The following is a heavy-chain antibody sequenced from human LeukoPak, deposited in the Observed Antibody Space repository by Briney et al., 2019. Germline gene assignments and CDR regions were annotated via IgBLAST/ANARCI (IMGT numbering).Heavy chain of an antibody. CDR1: GYTFTGYY. D-gene: IGHD2-2*01. CDR3: ARAGSTSSNYYYYGMDV. V-gene: IGHV1-2*02. CDR2: INPNSGGT. J-gene: IGHJ6*02. Sequence: ASVKVSCKASGYTFTGYYMHWVRQAPGQGLEWMGWINPNSGGTNYAQKFQGRVTMTRDTSISTAYMELSRLRSDDTAVYYCARAGSTSSNYYYYGMDVWGQGTTVTVSS.